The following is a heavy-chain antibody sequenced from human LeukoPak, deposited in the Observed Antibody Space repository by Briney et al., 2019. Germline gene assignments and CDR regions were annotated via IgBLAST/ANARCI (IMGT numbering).Heavy chain of an antibody. J-gene: IGHJ4*02. D-gene: IGHD6-19*01. CDR1: GFTFSIYA. CDR3: AKSNSSGWYVSYYFDY. V-gene: IGHV3-23*01. Sequence: GGSLRLSCAASGFTFSIYAMSWVRQAPGKGLEWVSAVSGSDGSTSYADSVKGRFTVSRDNSENTLYLQMNSLRAEDTAVYYCAKSNSSGWYVSYYFDYWGQGTLVTVSS. CDR2: VSGSDGST.